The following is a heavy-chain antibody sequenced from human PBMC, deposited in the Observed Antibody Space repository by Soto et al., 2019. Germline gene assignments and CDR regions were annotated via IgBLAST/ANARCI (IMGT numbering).Heavy chain of an antibody. Sequence: GGSLRLSCAASGFTFSSYAMSWVRQAPGKGLEWVSAISGSGGSTYYADSVKGRFTISRDNSKNTLYLQMNSLRAEDTAVYYCAKVGYYYDSSGYYYFDYWGQGTLVTVSS. J-gene: IGHJ4*02. CDR3: AKVGYYYDSSGYYYFDY. CDR1: GFTFSSYA. CDR2: ISGSGGST. D-gene: IGHD3-22*01. V-gene: IGHV3-23*01.